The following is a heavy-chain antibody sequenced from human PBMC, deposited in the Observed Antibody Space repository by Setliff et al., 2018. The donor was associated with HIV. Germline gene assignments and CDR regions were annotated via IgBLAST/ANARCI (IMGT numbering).Heavy chain of an antibody. D-gene: IGHD6-13*01. CDR1: GYTFTDYF. Sequence: ASVKVSCKASGYTFTDYFIHWVQQAPGKGLEWMGRVDPEDGEIISTEKFQGRVTITADTSTDTAYMELSSLRSEDTAVYYCARDGYSSSWYVDSYYMDVWGKGNTVTVSS. CDR2: VDPEDGEI. V-gene: IGHV1-69-2*01. J-gene: IGHJ6*03. CDR3: ARDGYSSSWYVDSYYMDV.